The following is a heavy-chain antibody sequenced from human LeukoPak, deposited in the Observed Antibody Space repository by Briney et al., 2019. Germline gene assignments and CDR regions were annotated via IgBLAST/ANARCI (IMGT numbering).Heavy chain of an antibody. Sequence: GSLRLSCAASGFTFSSYSMNWVRQAPGEGLEWVSSICSSSSYIYYADSVKGRFTISRDNAKNSLYLQMNSLRAEDTAVYYCARGPPSGCSSTSCYLNYWGQGTLVTVSS. V-gene: IGHV3-21*01. D-gene: IGHD2-2*01. CDR1: GFTFSSYS. CDR3: ARGPPSGCSSTSCYLNY. J-gene: IGHJ4*02. CDR2: ICSSSSYI.